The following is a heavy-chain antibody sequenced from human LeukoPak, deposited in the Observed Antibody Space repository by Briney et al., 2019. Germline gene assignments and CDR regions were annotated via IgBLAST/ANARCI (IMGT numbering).Heavy chain of an antibody. Sequence: SETLSLTCTVSGGSISSYYWSWIRQPPGKGLEWIGYIYYSGSTNYNPSLKSRVTISVDTSKNQFSLKLSSVTAADTAVYYCAAPLLYGSGSYSPWGQGTLVTVSS. CDR1: GGSISSYY. V-gene: IGHV4-59*12. CDR2: IYYSGST. D-gene: IGHD3-10*01. CDR3: AAPLLYGSGSYSP. J-gene: IGHJ5*02.